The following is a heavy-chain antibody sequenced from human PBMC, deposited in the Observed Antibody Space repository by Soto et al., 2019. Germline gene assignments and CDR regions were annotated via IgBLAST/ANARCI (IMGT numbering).Heavy chain of an antibody. D-gene: IGHD2-2*01. V-gene: IGHV4-34*01. CDR3: ARGGAGLGYCSSTSCYHFDY. CDR1: GGSFSGYY. CDR2: INHSGST. Sequence: SETLSLTCAVYGGSFSGYYWSWIRQPPGKGLEWIGEINHSGSTNYNPSLKSRVTISVDTSKNQFSLKLSSVTAADTAVYYCARGGAGLGYCSSTSCYHFDYWGQGTLVTVS. J-gene: IGHJ4*02.